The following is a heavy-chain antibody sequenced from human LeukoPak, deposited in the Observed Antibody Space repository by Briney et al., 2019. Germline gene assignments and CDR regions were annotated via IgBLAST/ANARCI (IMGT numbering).Heavy chain of an antibody. D-gene: IGHD1-14*01. V-gene: IGHV3-74*03. CDR1: GFTFSNYW. CDR2: INTDGSST. J-gene: IGHJ3*02. Sequence: GGSLRLSCAASGFTFSNYWMHWVRQAPGKGLLWVSHINTDGSSTTYADSVKGRFTISRDNAKNTLYLQMNGLRAEDTAVYYCATGAPESRYAFDIWGQGTMVTVSS. CDR3: ATGAPESRYAFDI.